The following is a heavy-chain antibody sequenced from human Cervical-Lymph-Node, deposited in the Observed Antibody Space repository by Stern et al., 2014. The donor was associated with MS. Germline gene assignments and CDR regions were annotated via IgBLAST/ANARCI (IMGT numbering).Heavy chain of an antibody. CDR2: ISSDGSNT. D-gene: IGHD3-3*01. CDR1: GFTFSSYA. CDR3: ARDYGITIYPRRPRYYYYYGMDV. Sequence: VQLVESGGGVVQPGRSLRLSCAASGFTFSSYAMHWVRQAPGKGLEWVGGISSDGSNTNYADSVKGRFTISRDDSTSKLYMELHSLRAEDTAVYYCARDYGITIYPRRPRYYYYYGMDVWGQGTTVTVSS. J-gene: IGHJ6*02. V-gene: IGHV3-30-3*01.